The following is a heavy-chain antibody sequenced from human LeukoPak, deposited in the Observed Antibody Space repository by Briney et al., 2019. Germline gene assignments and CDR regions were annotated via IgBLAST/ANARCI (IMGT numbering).Heavy chain of an antibody. CDR2: IYPSGGS. V-gene: IGHV4-4*09. Sequence: PSETLSLTCTVSNVSFGSYYWSWIRPPPGKGLEWIGYIYPSGGSNSIPSLKSRVSLSVDTSKNQFSLKLSSVIAADTAIYYCARSPPAPKQYDYWGQGILVTVSS. J-gene: IGHJ4*02. CDR1: NVSFGSYY. CDR3: ARSPPAPKQYDY. D-gene: IGHD2-2*01.